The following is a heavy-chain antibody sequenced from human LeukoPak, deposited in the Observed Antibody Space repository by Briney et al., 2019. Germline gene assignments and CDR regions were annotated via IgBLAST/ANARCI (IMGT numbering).Heavy chain of an antibody. CDR1: GFTFSSYW. J-gene: IGHJ4*02. Sequence: QPGGSLRLSCAASGFTFSSYWMHWVRQAPGKGLVWVSRINSDGSSTSYADSVKGRFTISRDNAKNTLYLQMNSLRAEDTAVYYCARDRIRDGYTFLFDYWGQGTLVTVSS. V-gene: IGHV3-74*01. CDR3: ARDRIRDGYTFLFDY. D-gene: IGHD5-24*01. CDR2: INSDGSST.